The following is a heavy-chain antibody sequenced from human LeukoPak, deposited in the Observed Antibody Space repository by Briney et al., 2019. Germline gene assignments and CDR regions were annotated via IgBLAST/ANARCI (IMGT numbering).Heavy chain of an antibody. CDR2: INTDGSNA. J-gene: IGHJ5*02. V-gene: IGHV3-74*01. D-gene: IGHD2-2*01. CDR1: GFTFRGYW. Sequence: GGSLRLSCAASGFTFRGYWMHWVRQAPGKGLVWVSRINTDGSNATYADSVKGRFTISRDNAQNTVYLQMNSLRAEDTAVYYCARASAAPSWGQGTLVTVSS. CDR3: ARASAAPS.